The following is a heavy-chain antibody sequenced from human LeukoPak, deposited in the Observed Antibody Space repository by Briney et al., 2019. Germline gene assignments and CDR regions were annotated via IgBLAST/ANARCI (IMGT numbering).Heavy chain of an antibody. CDR3: ASQYYYDSSGYYPLDY. Sequence: GGSLRLSCAASGFTFSSYAMHWVRQAPGKGLEWVAVVSYDGSNKYYADSVKGRFTISRDNSKNTLYLQMNSLRAEDTAVYYCASQYYYDSSGYYPLDYWGQATLVTVSS. V-gene: IGHV3-30-3*01. J-gene: IGHJ4*02. D-gene: IGHD3-22*01. CDR2: VSYDGSNK. CDR1: GFTFSSYA.